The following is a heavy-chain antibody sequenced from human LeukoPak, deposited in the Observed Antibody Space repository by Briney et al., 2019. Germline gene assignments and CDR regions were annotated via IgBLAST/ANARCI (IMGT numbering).Heavy chain of an antibody. V-gene: IGHV4-59*01. D-gene: IGHD3-9*01. CDR1: GGSISSYY. Sequence: SETLSLTCTVSGGSISSYYWSWIRQPPGKGLEWIGYIYYSGSTNYSPSLKSRLTISVDTSKNQFSLKLSSVTAADTAVYYSARGRGLTGSYYFDYWGQGTLVTVSS. CDR3: ARGRGLTGSYYFDY. J-gene: IGHJ4*02. CDR2: IYYSGST.